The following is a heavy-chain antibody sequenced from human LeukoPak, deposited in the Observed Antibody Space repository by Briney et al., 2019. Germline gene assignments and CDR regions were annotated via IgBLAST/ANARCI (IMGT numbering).Heavy chain of an antibody. J-gene: IGHJ6*02. Sequence: SETLSLICAVYGGFFSGYYWIWIRQPPAKGLEWIGEINHSGSTNYNPSLKRRVIISVDTSKNQYSLKMSSVTAADTAVYCCARGSFKYGMDVWGRGTTVIV. CDR3: ARGSFKYGMDV. V-gene: IGHV4-34*01. CDR1: GGFFSGYY. CDR2: INHSGST. D-gene: IGHD3-3*02.